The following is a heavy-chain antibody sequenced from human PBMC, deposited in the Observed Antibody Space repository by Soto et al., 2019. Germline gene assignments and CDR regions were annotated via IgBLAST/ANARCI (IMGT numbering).Heavy chain of an antibody. CDR2: ISSSSSTI. D-gene: IGHD1-26*01. Sequence: EVQLVESGGGLVQPGGSLRLSCAASGFTFSSYSMNWVRQAPGKGLEWVSYISSSSSTIYYADSVKGRFTISRDNAKNSLHLQMNSLRDEDTAVYYCARYTGARDAFDIWGQGTMVTVSS. V-gene: IGHV3-48*02. J-gene: IGHJ3*02. CDR3: ARYTGARDAFDI. CDR1: GFTFSSYS.